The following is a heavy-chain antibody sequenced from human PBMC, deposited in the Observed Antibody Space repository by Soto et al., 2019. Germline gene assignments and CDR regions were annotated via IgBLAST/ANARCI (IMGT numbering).Heavy chain of an antibody. Sequence: GGSLRLSCAASGFTFSSYSMNWFRQAPGKGLEWVSHISSSSSTIYYADSVKGRFTISRGNAKNSLYLQMNSLRAEDTAVYYCARETGSVTIFGVVRVYYYYMDVWGKGTTVTVS. D-gene: IGHD3-3*01. V-gene: IGHV3-48*01. CDR3: ARETGSVTIFGVVRVYYYYMDV. CDR2: ISSSSSTI. J-gene: IGHJ6*03. CDR1: GFTFSSYS.